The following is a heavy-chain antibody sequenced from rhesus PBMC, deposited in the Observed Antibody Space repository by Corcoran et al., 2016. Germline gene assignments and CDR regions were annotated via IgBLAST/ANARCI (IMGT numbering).Heavy chain of an antibody. D-gene: IGHD1-38*01. J-gene: IGHJ4*01. CDR1: GYSISSNY. Sequence: QVQLQESGPGLVKPSDTLSLTCAVSGYSISSNYRTWIRQPPGKGLEWIGYIHGSSRSTYYNPSLKSRVTISTGTSKNQFSLKLNSVTAADTAVYSCARGSAWFDYWGQGV. V-gene: IGHV4-147*01. CDR3: ARGSAWFDY. CDR2: IHGSSRST.